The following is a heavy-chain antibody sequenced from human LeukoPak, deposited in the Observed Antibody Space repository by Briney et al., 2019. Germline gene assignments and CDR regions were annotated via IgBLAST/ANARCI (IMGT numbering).Heavy chain of an antibody. CDR2: IYSGGNT. D-gene: IGHD3-3*01. CDR3: AKDTLADDFLIGYGFDY. J-gene: IGHJ4*02. Sequence: GGSLRLSCTVSGFTVSSNSMSWVRQAPGKGLEWVSFIYSGGNTHYSDSVKSRFTISRDNSKNTLYLQMNSLRAEDTAVYYCAKDTLADDFLIGYGFDYWGQGTLVTVSS. CDR1: GFTVSSNS. V-gene: IGHV3-53*01.